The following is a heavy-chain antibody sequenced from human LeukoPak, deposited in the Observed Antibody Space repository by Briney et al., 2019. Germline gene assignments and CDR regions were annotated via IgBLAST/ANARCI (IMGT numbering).Heavy chain of an antibody. V-gene: IGHV4-59*12. D-gene: IGHD6-13*01. CDR3: ARASSWYSKFFDY. J-gene: IGHJ4*02. CDR2: IYYTGTT. Sequence: SETLSLTCTVSGGSISSSYWSWIRQPPGKGLEWIGYIYYTGTTNYNPSLKSRVTISVDTSKNQFSLKLSSVTAADTAVYYCARASSWYSKFFDYWGQGTLVTVSS. CDR1: GGSISSSY.